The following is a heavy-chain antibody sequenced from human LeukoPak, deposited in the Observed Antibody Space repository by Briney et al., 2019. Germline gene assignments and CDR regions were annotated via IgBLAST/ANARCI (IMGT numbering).Heavy chain of an antibody. CDR3: ARGIVANY. CDR1: GGSFSGYY. D-gene: IGHD5-12*01. CDR2: INHSGST. Sequence: PSETLSLTCAVCGGSFSGYYWSWIRQPPGKGLEWIGEINHSGSTNYNPSLKSRVTISVDTSKNQFSLKLSSVTAADTAVYYCARGIVANYWGQGTLVTVSS. J-gene: IGHJ4*02. V-gene: IGHV4-34*01.